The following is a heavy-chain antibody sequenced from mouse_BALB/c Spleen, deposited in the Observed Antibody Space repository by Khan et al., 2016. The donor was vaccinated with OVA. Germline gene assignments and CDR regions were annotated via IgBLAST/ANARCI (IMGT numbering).Heavy chain of an antibody. CDR3: TRDDYFVGDAMDY. J-gene: IGHJ4*01. CDR2: IYPGNVNT. V-gene: IGHV1S56*01. Sequence: QVQLQQSGPELVKPGASVRISCKASGYAFTTYYIHWVKQRPGQGLEWIGWIYPGNVNTKYNEKFKGKATLTADKSSSTVYMQLISLTSEDSAVYFCTRDDYFVGDAMDYWGQGTSVTFSS. CDR1: GYAFTTYY. D-gene: IGHD2-4*01.